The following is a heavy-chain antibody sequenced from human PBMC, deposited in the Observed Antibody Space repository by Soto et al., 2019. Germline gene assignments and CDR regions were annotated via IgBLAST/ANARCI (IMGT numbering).Heavy chain of an antibody. J-gene: IGHJ4*02. CDR3: ARVFPPPYSGGNSHYFDY. CDR2: INPNSGGT. Sequence: GASVKVSCKASGYTFTGYYMHWVRQAPGQGLEWMGWINPNSGGTNYAQKFQGRVTMTRDTSISTAYMELSRLRSDDTAVYYCARVFPPPYSGGNSHYFDYWGQGTLVTVSS. D-gene: IGHD2-21*02. V-gene: IGHV1-2*02. CDR1: GYTFTGYY.